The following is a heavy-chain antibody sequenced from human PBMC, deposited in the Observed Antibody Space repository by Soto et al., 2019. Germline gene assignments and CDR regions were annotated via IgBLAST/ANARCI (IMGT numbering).Heavy chain of an antibody. CDR1: GNSFVTYA. CDR3: ARVPPWGDSGCFYIQHYDS. V-gene: IGHV1-3*01. J-gene: IGHJ4*02. CDR2: INVGSGNT. Sequence: ASVKVSCKSSGNSFVTYAINWVRRATGQRLQWMGLINVGSGNTKYAQDFQGRVTFTRDTAATTTFMELSSLRSEDAAVYYRARVPPWGDSGCFYIQHYDSWGQGTLVTVSS. D-gene: IGHD3-10*01.